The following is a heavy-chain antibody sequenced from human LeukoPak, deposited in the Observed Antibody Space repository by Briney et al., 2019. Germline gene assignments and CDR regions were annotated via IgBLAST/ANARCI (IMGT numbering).Heavy chain of an antibody. J-gene: IGHJ4*02. D-gene: IGHD5-24*01. V-gene: IGHV4-59*08. CDR2: IYYSGST. CDR3: ARYGSATIARFDY. Sequence: SETLSLTCTVSGGSISSYYWSWIRQSPGKGLEWIGYIYYSGSTIYNPSLKSRVIISVDTSQNQFSLNLTSVTAADTAVYYCARYGSATIARFDYWGQGALVTVSS. CDR1: GGSISSYY.